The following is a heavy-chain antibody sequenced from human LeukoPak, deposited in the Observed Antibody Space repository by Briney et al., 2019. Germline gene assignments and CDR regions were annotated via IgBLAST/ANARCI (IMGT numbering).Heavy chain of an antibody. CDR1: GFTFSNYA. V-gene: IGHV3-23*01. CDR3: AKGIKWELPFDY. Sequence: GGSLRLSCAASGFTFSNYAMSWVRQDPGKGLEWVSAISVSGGSTYYADSVKGRFTISRDSSKNTLYLQMNTLRAEDTALYYCAKGIKWELPFDYWGQGTLVTVSS. J-gene: IGHJ4*02. CDR2: ISVSGGST. D-gene: IGHD1-26*01.